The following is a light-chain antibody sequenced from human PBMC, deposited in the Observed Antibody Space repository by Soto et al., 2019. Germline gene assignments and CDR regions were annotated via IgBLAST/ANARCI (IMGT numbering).Light chain of an antibody. CDR2: DVS. Sequence: QSALTQPASVSGSPGQSITLSCFGTSSDVGGYNYVSWLQQHTGKAPKLMIYDVSNRPSGVSDRFSCSKSGNTASLTLSGLQADDEADDDCCSYSSTTTLVLFGAGTKLTVL. CDR1: SSDVGGYNY. CDR3: CSYSSTTTLVL. V-gene: IGLV2-14*01. J-gene: IGLJ2*01.